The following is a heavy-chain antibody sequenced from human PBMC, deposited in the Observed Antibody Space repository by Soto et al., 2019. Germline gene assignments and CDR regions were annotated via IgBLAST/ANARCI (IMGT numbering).Heavy chain of an antibody. CDR1: GFTFSSYE. V-gene: IGHV3-48*03. CDR2: ISSSGSTI. CDR3: ARDSPHLCTSCYSYYYYGMDV. J-gene: IGHJ6*02. D-gene: IGHD2-2*01. Sequence: VGSLRLSCAASGFTFSSYEMNWVRQAPGKGLEWVSYISSSGSTIYYADSVKGRFTISRDNAKNSLYLQMNSLRAEDTAVYYCARDSPHLCTSCYSYYYYGMDVWGQGTTVTVSS.